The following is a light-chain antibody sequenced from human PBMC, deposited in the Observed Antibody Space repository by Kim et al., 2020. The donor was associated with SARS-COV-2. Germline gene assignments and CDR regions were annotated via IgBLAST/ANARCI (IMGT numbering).Light chain of an antibody. Sequence: APGKTARITCGGNNIGRKSGHWYQQKPGQAPVLVIYYDSDRPSGIPERFSGSNSGNTATLTISRVEAGDEADYYCQVWDSSSDHWVFGGGTKLTVL. V-gene: IGLV3-21*04. CDR2: YDS. CDR3: QVWDSSSDHWV. J-gene: IGLJ3*02. CDR1: NIGRKS.